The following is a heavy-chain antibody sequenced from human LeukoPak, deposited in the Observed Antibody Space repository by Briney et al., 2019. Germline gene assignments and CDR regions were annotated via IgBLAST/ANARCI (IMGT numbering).Heavy chain of an antibody. V-gene: IGHV3-74*01. CDR1: GFTFSSYW. CDR3: ARDSYYDFWSGWALAGPYYYYYMDV. CDR2: INTDGSST. D-gene: IGHD3-3*01. Sequence: GGSLRLSCAASGFTFSSYWMHWVRQAPGKGLVWVSRINTDGSSTSYADSVKGRFTISRDNAKNTLYLQMNNLRAEDTAVYYCARDSYYDFWSGWALAGPYYYYYMDVWGKGTTVTVSS. J-gene: IGHJ6*03.